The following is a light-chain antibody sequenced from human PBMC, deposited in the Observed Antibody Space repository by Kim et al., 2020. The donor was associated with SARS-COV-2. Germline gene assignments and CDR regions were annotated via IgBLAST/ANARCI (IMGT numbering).Light chain of an antibody. Sequence: SSELTQDPAVSVALGQTVRITCQGDSLRDYYASWYQQRAGQAPVLVAYGKNNRPSGIPGRFSASNSRNTASLTITGAQAEDEADYYCSSRDSSGDRVVFGGGTKRTVL. CDR1: SLRDYY. J-gene: IGLJ2*01. V-gene: IGLV3-19*01. CDR2: GKN. CDR3: SSRDSSGDRVV.